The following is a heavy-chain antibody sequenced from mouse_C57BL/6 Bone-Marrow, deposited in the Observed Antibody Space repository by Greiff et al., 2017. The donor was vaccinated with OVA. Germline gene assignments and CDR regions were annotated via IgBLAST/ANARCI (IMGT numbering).Heavy chain of an antibody. J-gene: IGHJ4*01. V-gene: IGHV1-50*01. Sequence: VQLQQPGAELVKPGASVKLSCKASGYTFTSYWMQWVNQRPGKGLEWIGEIDPSDSYTNYNQKFKGKATLTVDTSSSTAYMQLSSLTSEDSAVYYCARDSSGYIYYAMDYWGQGTSVTVSS. D-gene: IGHD3-2*01. CDR3: ARDSSGYIYYAMDY. CDR1: GYTFTSYW. CDR2: IDPSDSYT.